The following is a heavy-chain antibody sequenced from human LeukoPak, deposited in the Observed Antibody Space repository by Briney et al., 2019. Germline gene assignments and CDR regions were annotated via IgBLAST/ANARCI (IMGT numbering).Heavy chain of an antibody. CDR1: GFAFGNYA. V-gene: IGHV3-23*01. CDR2: IDSSGSYT. D-gene: IGHD3-10*01. Sequence: GGSLRLSCAASGFAFGNYAMGWVRQAPGKGLEWVSSIDSSGSYTPSADPVKGRFTISRDNSKNTLYLQMNSLRAEDTAVYYCAKDGVRRGFDPWGQGTLVTVSS. CDR3: AKDGVRRGFDP. J-gene: IGHJ5*02.